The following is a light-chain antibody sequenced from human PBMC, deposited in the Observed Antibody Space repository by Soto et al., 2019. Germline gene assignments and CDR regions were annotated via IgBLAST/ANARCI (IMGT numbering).Light chain of an antibody. V-gene: IGLV2-8*01. J-gene: IGLJ1*01. Sequence: QSVLTQPPSASGSPGQSLTISCTGPGGDVGFYNFVSWYQQRPGKAPKLVIYEVTKRPSGVPDRFSGSKSGSTASLTVSGLQADDEAEYYCASYAGTKLFVFGSGTKVTVL. CDR3: ASYAGTKLFV. CDR2: EVT. CDR1: GGDVGFYNF.